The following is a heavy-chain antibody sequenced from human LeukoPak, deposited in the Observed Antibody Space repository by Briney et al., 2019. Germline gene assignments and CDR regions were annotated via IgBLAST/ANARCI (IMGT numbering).Heavy chain of an antibody. CDR3: ARFLDYYYYMDV. CDR1: GGSISSYY. CDR2: IYYSGST. D-gene: IGHD3-3*01. V-gene: IGHV4-59*08. Sequence: SETLSLTCTVSGGSISSYYWSWIRQPPGKGLEWIGYIYYSGSTYYNPSLKSRVTISVDTSKNQFSLKLSSVTAADTAVYYCARFLDYYYYMDVWGKGTTVTVSS. J-gene: IGHJ6*03.